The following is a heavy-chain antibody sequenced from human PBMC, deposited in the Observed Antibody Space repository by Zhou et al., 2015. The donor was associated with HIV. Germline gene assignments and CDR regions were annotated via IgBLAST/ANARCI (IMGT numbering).Heavy chain of an antibody. J-gene: IGHJ4*02. D-gene: IGHD3-22*01. CDR2: IIPVFATS. Sequence: QVLLVQSGPEVKKPGSSVKVSCKASGDSFNSYTVSWVRQAPGQGLEWLGGIIPVFATSTYSQKFQGRVTITADESTSTAYMELSSLRSEDTAVYYCARDLAPTYYYDSSGYSYWGQGTLVTVSS. CDR3: ARDLAPTYYYDSSGYSY. CDR1: GDSFNSYT. V-gene: IGHV1-69*01.